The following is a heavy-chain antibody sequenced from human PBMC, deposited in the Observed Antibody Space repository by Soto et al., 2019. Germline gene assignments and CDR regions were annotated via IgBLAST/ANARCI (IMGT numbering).Heavy chain of an antibody. V-gene: IGHV1-18*01. J-gene: IGHJ6*02. CDR2: ISAYNDNT. Sequence: QIQLVQSGAEVKKAGASVKVSCKASGYTFTNYGISWVRQALGRGLEWMGWISAYNDNTNYAQKFQGRVTLTTDTSTRTAYMELRSLTSDDTAVYYCGREGYYYGSGSYSPPRYYGMDVWGQGTTVTVFS. CDR3: GREGYYYGSGSYSPPRYYGMDV. CDR1: GYTFTNYG. D-gene: IGHD3-10*01.